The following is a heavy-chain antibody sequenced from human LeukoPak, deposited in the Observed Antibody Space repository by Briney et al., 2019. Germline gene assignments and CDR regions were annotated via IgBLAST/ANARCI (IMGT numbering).Heavy chain of an antibody. J-gene: IGHJ4*02. CDR3: ARSPSGYRFDS. V-gene: IGHV4-61*01. CDR1: GGYVNRGTFF. D-gene: IGHD3-22*01. Sequence: SETLSLTCAVSGGYVNRGTFFWTWIRKPPGKGLDWIGYISNSGSTNYHPSLKSRVTISSDTSKTQFTLKLTSVTAADTAVYYCARSPSGYRFDSWGQGTLVTVSS. CDR2: ISNSGST.